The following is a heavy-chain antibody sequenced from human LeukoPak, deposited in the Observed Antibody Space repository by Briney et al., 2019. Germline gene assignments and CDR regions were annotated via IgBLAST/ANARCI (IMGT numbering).Heavy chain of an antibody. CDR3: ARVRLYGSGSYYNGRTPLDY. J-gene: IGHJ4*02. CDR2: INHSGST. Sequence: PSETLSLTCAVYGGSFSGYYWSWIRQVPGKGLEWIGEINHSGSTNYNPSLKSRVTISVDTSKNQFSLKLSSVTAADTAVYYCARVRLYGSGSYYNGRTPLDYWGQGTLVTVSS. CDR1: GGSFSGYY. V-gene: IGHV4-34*01. D-gene: IGHD3-10*01.